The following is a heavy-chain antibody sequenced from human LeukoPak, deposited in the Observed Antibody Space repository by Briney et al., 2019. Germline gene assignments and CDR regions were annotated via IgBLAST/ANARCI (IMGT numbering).Heavy chain of an antibody. V-gene: IGHV4-61*02. CDR1: GDSISSGSYY. CDR3: ARVKSYSSSWYAGYYYYYMDV. J-gene: IGHJ6*03. D-gene: IGHD6-13*01. Sequence: PSETLSLTCTVSGDSISSGSYYWGWIRQPAGKGLEWIGRIYTSGSTNYNPSLKSRVTISVDTSKNQFSLKLSSVTAADTAVYYCARVKSYSSSWYAGYYYYYMDVWGKGTTVTISS. CDR2: IYTSGST.